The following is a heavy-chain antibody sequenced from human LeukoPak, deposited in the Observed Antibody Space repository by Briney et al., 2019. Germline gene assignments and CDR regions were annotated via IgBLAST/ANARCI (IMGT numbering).Heavy chain of an antibody. V-gene: IGHV1-2*02. CDR1: GYTFTDYF. J-gene: IGHJ5*02. CDR2: INPNSGGT. Sequence: GASVKVSCKASGYTFTDYFIHWVRQAPGQGLEWMGWINPNSGGTNYAQKLQGRVTMTRDTSISTAYMELSRLRSDDTAVYYCARDLPPRLNWKRGQGWFDPWGQGTLVTVSS. CDR3: ARDLPPRLNWKRGQGWFDP. D-gene: IGHD1-1*01.